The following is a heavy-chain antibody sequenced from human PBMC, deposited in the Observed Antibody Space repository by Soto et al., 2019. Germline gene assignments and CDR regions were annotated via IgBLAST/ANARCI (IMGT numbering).Heavy chain of an antibody. Sequence: QVQLVESGGGVVQPGRSLRLSCAASGFTFSSYAMHWVRQAPGKGLEWVAVISYDRSNKYYADSVKGRFTISRDNSENTLYLQMTSLRAEDTAVYYCARDFAPGYCSSGSCYPYGMDVWGQGTTVTVPS. CDR2: ISYDRSNK. J-gene: IGHJ6*02. CDR3: ARDFAPGYCSSGSCYPYGMDV. CDR1: GFTFSSYA. V-gene: IGHV3-30-3*01. D-gene: IGHD2-15*01.